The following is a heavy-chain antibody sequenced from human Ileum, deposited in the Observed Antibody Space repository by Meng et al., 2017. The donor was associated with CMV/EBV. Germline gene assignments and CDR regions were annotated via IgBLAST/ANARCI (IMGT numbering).Heavy chain of an antibody. V-gene: IGHV3-21*01. Sequence: GGSLRLSCAASNFAFGTYSMNWVRQAPGKGLEWVSLISSSSNYKYYPDSVKGRFTISRDNSANSLYLQMNSLRAEDTGIYYCARGRKSCNKVNCHPYYFDYWGQGALVTGYS. D-gene: IGHD2/OR15-2a*01. CDR2: ISSSSNYK. CDR3: ARGRKSCNKVNCHPYYFDY. J-gene: IGHJ4*02. CDR1: NFAFGTYS.